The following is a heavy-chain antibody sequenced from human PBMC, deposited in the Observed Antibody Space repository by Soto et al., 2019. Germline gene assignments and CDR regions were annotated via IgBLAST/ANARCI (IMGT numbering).Heavy chain of an antibody. J-gene: IGHJ4*02. V-gene: IGHV1-69*01. Sequence: QVQLVQSGAEVKKPGSSVKVSCKASGGTFSSYAITWVRQAPGQGLEWLGGIIPMFGRANYAQTFQGRVTITADESTSTAYMELSGLRSEDTAVYYCARDTVNYYDSSGYYLGGLDYWGQGTLVTVSS. D-gene: IGHD3-22*01. CDR3: ARDTVNYYDSSGYYLGGLDY. CDR2: IIPMFGRA. CDR1: GGTFSSYA.